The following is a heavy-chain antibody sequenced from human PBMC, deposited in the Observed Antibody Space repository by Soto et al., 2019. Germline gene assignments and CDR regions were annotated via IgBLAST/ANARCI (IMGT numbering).Heavy chain of an antibody. CDR2: INPNSGGT. Sequence: PRASVKVSCKASGYTFTVYYMHWVRQAPGQGLEWMGWINPNSGGTNYAQKFQGWVTMTRDTSISTAYMELSRLRSDDTAVYYCARGGDDFWSGYLIYYFDYWGQGTLVTVSS. D-gene: IGHD3-3*01. V-gene: IGHV1-2*04. CDR1: GYTFTVYY. CDR3: ARGGDDFWSGYLIYYFDY. J-gene: IGHJ4*02.